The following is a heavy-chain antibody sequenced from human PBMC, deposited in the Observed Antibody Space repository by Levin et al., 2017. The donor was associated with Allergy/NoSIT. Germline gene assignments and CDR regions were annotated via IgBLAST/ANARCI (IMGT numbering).Heavy chain of an antibody. V-gene: IGHV3-66*01. D-gene: IGHD2-21*01. CDR2: IYSGGST. J-gene: IGHJ4*02. CDR1: GFTVSSNY. Sequence: GGSLRLSCAASGFTVSSNYMSWVRQAPGKGLEWVSVIYSGGSTYYADSVKGRFTISRDNSKNTLYLQMNSLRAEDTAVYYCARILGERDFDYWGQGTLVTVSS. CDR3: ARILGERDFDY.